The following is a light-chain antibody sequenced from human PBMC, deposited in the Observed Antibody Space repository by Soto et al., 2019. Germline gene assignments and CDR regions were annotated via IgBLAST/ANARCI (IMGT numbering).Light chain of an antibody. CDR1: QDIGNF. V-gene: IGKV1-33*01. Sequence: DIQMTQSPPSLAASIGDRVTISCQASQDIGNFLNWYQQKPGKAPYLLIYDASNLDTGVSSRFSGRGSGRQFSFTITSLQPDDVATYFCQQYGSLPITFGQGTRLDIK. CDR2: DAS. CDR3: QQYGSLPIT. J-gene: IGKJ5*01.